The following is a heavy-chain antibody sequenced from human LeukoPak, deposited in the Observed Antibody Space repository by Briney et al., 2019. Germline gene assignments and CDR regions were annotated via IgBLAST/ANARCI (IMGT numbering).Heavy chain of an antibody. CDR1: GFTFSNYT. CDR3: AKDFTPDGIWDIDY. Sequence: GGSLSLSCVASGFTFSNYTMSWVRPAPGKGLEWVSVIYGGGSGSTFYAESVKGRFTISRDNSKNTLYLQMNSLRDEDTAIYYCAKDFTPDGIWDIDYWGRGTLITVSS. J-gene: IGHJ4*02. D-gene: IGHD1-20*01. CDR2: IYGGGSGST. V-gene: IGHV3-23*01.